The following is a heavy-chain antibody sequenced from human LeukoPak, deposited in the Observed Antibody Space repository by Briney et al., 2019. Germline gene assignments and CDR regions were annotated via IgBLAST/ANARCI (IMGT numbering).Heavy chain of an antibody. D-gene: IGHD2-2*01. CDR1: GGTFSRYA. J-gene: IGHJ5*02. CDR2: IIPIFGTA. Sequence: SVKVSCKTSGGTFSRYAMSWVRQPPGQGLEWMGGIIPIFGTASFAQKFQGRVTITADESTGTAYMELSSLRSEDTAVYYCARVVTPRYCSTPSCYWKGWFDPWGQGTLVTVSS. V-gene: IGHV1-69*13. CDR3: ARVVTPRYCSTPSCYWKGWFDP.